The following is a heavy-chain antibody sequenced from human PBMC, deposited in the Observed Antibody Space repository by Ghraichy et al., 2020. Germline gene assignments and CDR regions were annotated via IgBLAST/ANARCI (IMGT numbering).Heavy chain of an antibody. CDR3: ARSSGGRWYTQRFDY. V-gene: IGHV4-34*01. D-gene: IGHD4-23*01. CDR1: GGSFSGYY. Sequence: SETLSLTCAVYGGSFSGYYWSWIRQPPGKGLEWIGEINHNGSTNYYPYLKSRVTITVDAYTNQFSLKLISVTAADTAVYYYARSSGGRWYTQRFDYWGQGTRVTVSS. J-gene: IGHJ4*02. CDR2: INHNGST.